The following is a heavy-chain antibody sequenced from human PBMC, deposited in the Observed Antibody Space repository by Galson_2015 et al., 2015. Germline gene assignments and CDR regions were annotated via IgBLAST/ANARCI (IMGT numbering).Heavy chain of an antibody. Sequence: SNKYYADSVKGRFTISRDNSKNTLYLQMNSLRAEDTAVYYCAGPSSSSQRYYYYYGMDVWGQGTTVTVSS. CDR2: SNK. J-gene: IGHJ6*02. V-gene: IGHV3-30-3*01. D-gene: IGHD6-13*01. CDR3: AGPSSSSQRYYYYYGMDV.